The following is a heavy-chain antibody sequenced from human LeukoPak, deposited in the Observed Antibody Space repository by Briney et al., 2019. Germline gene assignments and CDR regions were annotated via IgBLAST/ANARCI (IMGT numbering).Heavy chain of an antibody. J-gene: IGHJ5*02. Sequence: PSETLSLTCAVYGGSFSGYYRSWIRQPPGKGLEWIGEINHSGSTNYNLSLKSRVTISVDTSKNQFSLKLSSVTAADTAVYYCTRRSAAARRWFDPWGQGTLVTVSS. CDR3: TRRSAAARRWFDP. V-gene: IGHV4-34*01. CDR1: GGSFSGYY. CDR2: INHSGST. D-gene: IGHD6-13*01.